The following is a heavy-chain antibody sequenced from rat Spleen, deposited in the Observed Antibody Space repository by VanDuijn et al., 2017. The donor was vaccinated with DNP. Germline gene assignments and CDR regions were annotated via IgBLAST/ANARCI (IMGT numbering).Heavy chain of an antibody. Sequence: EVRLVESGGALVQPGRSLKLSCAASGFTFSDYYMAWVRQAPKKGLEWVATISYDGSRTYYRDSVKGRFTISRGNAKSTLYLQMDSLRSEDTATYYCTRGGTYYFDYWGQGVLVTVSS. CDR1: GFTFSDYY. D-gene: IGHD4-3*01. CDR2: ISYDGSRT. J-gene: IGHJ2*01. CDR3: TRGGTYYFDY. V-gene: IGHV5-7*01.